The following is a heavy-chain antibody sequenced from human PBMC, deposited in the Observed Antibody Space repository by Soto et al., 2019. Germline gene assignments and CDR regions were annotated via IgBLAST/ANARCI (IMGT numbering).Heavy chain of an antibody. CDR1: GGSISSSSYY. D-gene: IGHD3-10*01. Sequence: SETLSLTCTVSGGSISSSSYYWGWIRQPPGKGLEWIGSIYYSGSTYYNPSLKGRVTISVDTSKNQFSLKLSSVTAADTAVYYCARDRRDRFGEWIYYYYGMDVWGQGTTVTVAS. J-gene: IGHJ6*02. CDR3: ARDRRDRFGEWIYYYYGMDV. V-gene: IGHV4-39*02. CDR2: IYYSGST.